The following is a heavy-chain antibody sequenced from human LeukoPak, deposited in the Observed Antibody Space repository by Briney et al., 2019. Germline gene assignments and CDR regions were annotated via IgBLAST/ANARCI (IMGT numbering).Heavy chain of an antibody. CDR3: AKQPPRYSGYDLYYFDY. Sequence: GVPLTLLCTAWVFIYSRYAVLWVRHATEKGLEWVSAISGSGGNPDYADSVKGRFTISRDNSKNTLYLQMNSLRAEVTAVYYCAKQPPRYSGYDLYYFDYWGQGTLVTVSS. D-gene: IGHD5-12*01. J-gene: IGHJ4*02. V-gene: IGHV3-23*01. CDR2: ISGSGGNP. CDR1: VFIYSRYA.